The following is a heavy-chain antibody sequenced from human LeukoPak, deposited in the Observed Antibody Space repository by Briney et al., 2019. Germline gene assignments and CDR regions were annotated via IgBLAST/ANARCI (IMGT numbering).Heavy chain of an antibody. CDR3: ARDLRDYDFWSGYFWAFDY. J-gene: IGHJ4*02. CDR2: INPNSGGT. CDR1: GYTFSGYH. V-gene: IGHV1-2*02. Sequence: GASVKVSYKASGYTFSGYHMHWVRQAPGQGLEWMGWINPNSGGTKYAEKFQGRVTMTRDTSISTAYMELSSLRSDDTAMYYCARDLRDYDFWSGYFWAFDYWGQGTLVTVSS. D-gene: IGHD3-3*01.